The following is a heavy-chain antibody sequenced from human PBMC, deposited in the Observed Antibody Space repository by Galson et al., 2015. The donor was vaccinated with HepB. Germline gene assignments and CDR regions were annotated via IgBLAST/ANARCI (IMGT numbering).Heavy chain of an antibody. CDR1: GFTFSSYS. V-gene: IGHV3-21*01. CDR2: ISSSSSYI. J-gene: IGHJ6*02. D-gene: IGHD6-19*01. Sequence: SLRLACAASGFTFSSYSMNWVRQAPGKGLEWVSSISSSSSYIYYADSVKGRFTISRDNAKNSLYLQMNSLRAEDTAVYYCATQQWLAVPDVWCQGTPVTVSS. CDR3: ATQQWLAVPDV.